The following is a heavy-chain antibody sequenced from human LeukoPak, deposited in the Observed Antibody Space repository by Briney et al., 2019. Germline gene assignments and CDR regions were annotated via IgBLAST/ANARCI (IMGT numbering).Heavy chain of an antibody. CDR2: IYTSGST. CDR1: GGSISSYY. D-gene: IGHD5-12*01. J-gene: IGHJ4*02. CDR3: ASHIVATTYFDY. Sequence: SETLCLTCTVSGGSISSYYWSWIRQPARKGLEWIGRIYTSGSTNYNPSLKSRVTMSVDTSKNQFSLKLSSVTAADTAVYYCASHIVATTYFDYWGQGTLVTVSS. V-gene: IGHV4-4*07.